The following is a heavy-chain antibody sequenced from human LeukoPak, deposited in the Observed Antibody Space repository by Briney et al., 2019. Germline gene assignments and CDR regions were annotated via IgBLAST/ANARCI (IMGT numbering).Heavy chain of an antibody. D-gene: IGHD1-14*01. Sequence: ASVKVSCKASGYTFINYGISWVRQAPGQGLEWMAWISPYNGNTNYAQKLQGRVTMTTDTSTSTAYMELRSLRSDDTAVYYCARGISFLGFDPWGQGTLVTVSS. CDR3: ARGISFLGFDP. CDR2: ISPYNGNT. J-gene: IGHJ5*02. CDR1: GYTFINYG. V-gene: IGHV1-18*01.